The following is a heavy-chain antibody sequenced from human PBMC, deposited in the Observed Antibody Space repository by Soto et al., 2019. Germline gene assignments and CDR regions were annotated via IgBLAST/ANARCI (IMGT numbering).Heavy chain of an antibody. D-gene: IGHD3-22*01. V-gene: IGHV4-31*03. Sequence: PSETLSLTCTVSGASITSGSYYWSWIRQHPGKGLEWIGYMYYSGSTYYNPSLKSRVTISEDKSKNQFSMKLRSVTAADTAVYYSARTYSGYLDYWGQGTLVTVSS. CDR3: ARTYSGYLDY. CDR2: MYYSGST. CDR1: GASITSGSYY. J-gene: IGHJ4*02.